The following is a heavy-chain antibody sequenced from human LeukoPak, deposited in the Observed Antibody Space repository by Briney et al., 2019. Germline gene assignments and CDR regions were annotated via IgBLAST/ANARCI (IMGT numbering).Heavy chain of an antibody. D-gene: IGHD6-6*01. V-gene: IGHV3-20*01. CDR3: ARRQYRSSSHYFDY. CDR2: MNWRGGST. J-gene: IGHJ4*02. CDR1: VFTLEVYR. Sequence: GGSLRLSCAACVFTLEVYRMRWARHSPGKGLEGGCGMNWRGGSTPYADSVEGRFAIPRNNAKNSLYLEMNSLRAEDTALYRCARRQYRSSSHYFDYWGQGTLVTVSS.